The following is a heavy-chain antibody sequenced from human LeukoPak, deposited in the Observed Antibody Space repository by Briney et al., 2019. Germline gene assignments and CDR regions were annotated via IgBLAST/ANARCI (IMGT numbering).Heavy chain of an antibody. CDR3: VRQQTPHGNFDY. D-gene: IGHD1-26*01. Sequence: GGSLRLSCATSGFTFSNHAMHWVRQPTGKGLEWVSAIGTAGDTFYPGSVKGRFTISRENAKNSLSLQTNSLRAEDTAVYYCVRQQTPHGNFDYWGQGTLVTVSS. J-gene: IGHJ4*02. CDR2: IGTAGDT. CDR1: GFTFSNHA. V-gene: IGHV3-13*01.